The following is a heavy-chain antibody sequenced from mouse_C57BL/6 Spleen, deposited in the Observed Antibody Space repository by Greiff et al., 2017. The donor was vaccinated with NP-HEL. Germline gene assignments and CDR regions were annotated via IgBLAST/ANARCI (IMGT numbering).Heavy chain of an antibody. CDR1: GYTFTSYW. J-gene: IGHJ3*01. CDR3: ARRGYGRSSWFAY. V-gene: IGHV1-55*01. CDR2: IYPGSGST. Sequence: VQLQQSGAELVKPGASVKMSCKASGYTFTSYWITWVKQRPGQGLEWIGDIYPGSGSTNYNEKFKSKATLTVDTSSSTAYMQLSSLTSEDSAVYYCARRGYGRSSWFAYWGQGTLVTVSA. D-gene: IGHD1-1*01.